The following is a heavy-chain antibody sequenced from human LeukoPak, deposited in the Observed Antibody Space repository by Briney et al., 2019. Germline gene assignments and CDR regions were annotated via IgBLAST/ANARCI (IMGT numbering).Heavy chain of an antibody. Sequence: SETLSLTCTVSGGSISSYYWSWIRQPPGKGREWIGYLYYSGSTNYNPSLKSRVTISVDTSKNQFSLKLSSVTAADTAVYYCARYVWGSYPTFEDYWGQGTLVTVSS. CDR2: LYYSGST. CDR3: ARYVWGSYPTFEDY. CDR1: GGSISSYY. V-gene: IGHV4-59*01. D-gene: IGHD3-16*02. J-gene: IGHJ4*02.